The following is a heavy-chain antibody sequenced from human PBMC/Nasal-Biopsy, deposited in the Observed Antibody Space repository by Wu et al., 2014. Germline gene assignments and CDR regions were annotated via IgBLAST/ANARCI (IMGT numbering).Heavy chain of an antibody. CDR2: ISYDGSNK. V-gene: IGHV3-30*18. D-gene: IGHD3-22*01. CDR3: AKDRGSGHYLIDD. J-gene: IGHJ4*02. CDR1: GFTFSSYS. Sequence: RLSCAAAGFTFSSYSMYWVRQAPGKGLEWVAVISYDGSNKYYADSVKGRFTVSRDNSRNTLSLQMSSLRAEDTAVYYCAKDRGSGHYLIDDWGQGTLVTVSS.